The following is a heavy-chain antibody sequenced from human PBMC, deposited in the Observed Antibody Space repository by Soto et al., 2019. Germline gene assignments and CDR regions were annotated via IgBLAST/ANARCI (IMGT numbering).Heavy chain of an antibody. V-gene: IGHV3-15*01. D-gene: IGHD5-18*01. CDR3: TTGYNYGRNTLDI. Sequence: EVQLVESGGGLVKPGGSLRLSCAASGFTFANAWMSWVRQAPGKGLECVGRIKTKVDGGTIDYAAPVKGRFIISRDDSQTTLYLQMNSLKTEDTALYYCTTGYNYGRNTLDIWGQGTMVTVSS. CDR1: GFTFANAW. J-gene: IGHJ3*02. CDR2: IKTKVDGGTI.